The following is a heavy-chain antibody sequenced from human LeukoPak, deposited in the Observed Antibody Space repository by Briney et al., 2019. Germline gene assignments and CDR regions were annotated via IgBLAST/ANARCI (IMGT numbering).Heavy chain of an antibody. Sequence: GGSLRPSCATSGFTCRSHWMSLGPQAPGKGVEGVSAISGRGGSTYYADSVKGRFTISRDNSKNTLYLQMNSLRAEDTAVYYCAKAPHTPRGYSYGYSNMFVAPFDYWGQGTLVTVSS. CDR3: AKAPHTPRGYSYGYSNMFVAPFDY. D-gene: IGHD5-18*01. V-gene: IGHV3-23*01. CDR1: GFTCRSHW. J-gene: IGHJ4*02. CDR2: ISGRGGST.